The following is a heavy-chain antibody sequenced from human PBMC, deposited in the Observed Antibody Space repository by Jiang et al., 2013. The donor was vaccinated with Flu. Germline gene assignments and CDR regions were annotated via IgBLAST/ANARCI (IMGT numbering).Heavy chain of an antibody. J-gene: IGHJ3*02. CDR1: GYTFTGYY. Sequence: VQLVESGAEVKKPGASVKVSCKAFGYTFTGYYIHWVRQAPGQGLEWMGWINPNSGGTNYAQRFQGRVTMTRDTSISTVYMELSGLRSDDTAIYYCARDKTTVGNDAFDMWGQGTMVTVSS. CDR3: ARDKTTVGNDAFDM. D-gene: IGHD4-23*01. CDR2: INPNSGGT. V-gene: IGHV1-2*02.